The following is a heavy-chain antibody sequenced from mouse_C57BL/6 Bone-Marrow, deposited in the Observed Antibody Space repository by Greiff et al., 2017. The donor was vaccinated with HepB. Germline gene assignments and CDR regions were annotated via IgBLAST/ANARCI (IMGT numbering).Heavy chain of an antibody. CDR2: FYPGSGSI. CDR1: GYTFTEYT. D-gene: IGHD1-1*01. CDR3: ARHEDDYYGSSYLAMDY. J-gene: IGHJ4*01. V-gene: IGHV1-62-2*01. Sequence: VKVVESGAELVKPGASVKLSCKASGYTFTEYTIHWVKQRSGQGLEWIGWFYPGSGSIKYNEKFKDKATLTADKSSSTVYMELSRLTSEDSAVYFCARHEDDYYGSSYLAMDYWGQGTSVTVSS.